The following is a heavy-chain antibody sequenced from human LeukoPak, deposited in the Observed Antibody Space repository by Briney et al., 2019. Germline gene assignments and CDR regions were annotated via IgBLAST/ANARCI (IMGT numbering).Heavy chain of an antibody. D-gene: IGHD3-22*01. CDR2: IYTSGST. J-gene: IGHJ6*03. CDR3: ARVTYYYDSSAGYYYYYYMDV. Sequence: SETLSLTCAVYGGSLSGYYWSWVRQPPGKGLEWIGRIYTSGSTNYNPSLKSRVTMSVDTSKNQFSLKLSSVTAADTAVYYCARVTYYYDSSAGYYYYYYMDVWGKGTTVTISS. V-gene: IGHV4-59*10. CDR1: GGSLSGYY.